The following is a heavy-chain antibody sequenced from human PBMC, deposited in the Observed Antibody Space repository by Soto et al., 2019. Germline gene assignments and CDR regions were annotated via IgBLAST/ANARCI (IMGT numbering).Heavy chain of an antibody. CDR1: GFTFSSYG. Sequence: QVQLVESGGGVVQPGRSLRLSCAASGFTFSSYGMHWVRQAPGKGLEWVAVIWYDGSNKYYADSVKDRFTISRDNSKNTLYLQMNSLRAEDTAVYYCARAPHAFDIWGQGTMVTVSS. J-gene: IGHJ3*02. CDR2: IWYDGSNK. CDR3: ARAPHAFDI. V-gene: IGHV3-33*01.